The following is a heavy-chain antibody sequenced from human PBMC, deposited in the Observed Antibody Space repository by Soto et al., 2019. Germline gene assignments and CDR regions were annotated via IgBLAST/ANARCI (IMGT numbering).Heavy chain of an antibody. Sequence: GGSLRLSCAASGFTFSIYGMHWVRQAPGKGLEWVAVISYDGSNKYYADSVKGRFTISRDNSKNTLYLQMNSLRAEDTAVYYCAKELSSSGYSPGAYYYYYGMDVWGQGTTVTVSS. D-gene: IGHD3-22*01. CDR2: ISYDGSNK. CDR3: AKELSSSGYSPGAYYYYYGMDV. CDR1: GFTFSIYG. V-gene: IGHV3-30*18. J-gene: IGHJ6*02.